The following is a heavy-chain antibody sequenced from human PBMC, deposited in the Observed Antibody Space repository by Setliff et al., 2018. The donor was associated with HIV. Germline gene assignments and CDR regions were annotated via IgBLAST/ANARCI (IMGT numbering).Heavy chain of an antibody. CDR1: GYSISSGYY. D-gene: IGHD4-4*01. CDR3: ARQSNDYSNYDYFDY. CDR2: IYHSGSI. J-gene: IGHJ4*02. Sequence: SETLSLTCGVSGYSISSGYYWGWIRQPPGKGLGWIGSIYHSGSIYYNPSLMSRVTISVDTSKNQFSLKLSSVTAADTAVYYCARQSNDYSNYDYFDYWGQGRRGTAPQ. V-gene: IGHV4-38-2*01.